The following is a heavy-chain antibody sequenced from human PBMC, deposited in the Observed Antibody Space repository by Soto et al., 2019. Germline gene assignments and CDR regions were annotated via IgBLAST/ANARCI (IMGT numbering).Heavy chain of an antibody. CDR3: ARELSGSYYRYFDL. Sequence: EVQLVETGGGLIQPGGSLRLSCAASGFTVSSNYMSWVHQAPGKGLEWVSVIYSGGSTYYADSVKGRFTISRDNSKNTLYLQMNSLRAEDTAVYYCARELSGSYYRYFDLWGRGTLVTVSS. D-gene: IGHD1-26*01. CDR1: GFTVSSNY. CDR2: IYSGGST. J-gene: IGHJ2*01. V-gene: IGHV3-53*02.